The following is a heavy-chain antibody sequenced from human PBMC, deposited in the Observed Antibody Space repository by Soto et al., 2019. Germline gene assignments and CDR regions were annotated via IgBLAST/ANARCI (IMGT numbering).Heavy chain of an antibody. J-gene: IGHJ6*02. CDR1: GGSISSSSYY. V-gene: IGHV4-39*01. D-gene: IGHD3-10*01. CDR3: ARLGVRGKRGYGMDV. Sequence: SETLSLTCTVSGGSISSSSYYWGWIRQPPGKGLEWIGSIYYSGSTYYNPSLKSRVTISVDTSKNQFSLKLSSVTAADTAVYYCARLGVRGKRGYGMDVWGQGTTVTVSS. CDR2: IYYSGST.